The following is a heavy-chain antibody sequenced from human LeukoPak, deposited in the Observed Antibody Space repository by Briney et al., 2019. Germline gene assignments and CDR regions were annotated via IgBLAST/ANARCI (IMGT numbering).Heavy chain of an antibody. CDR2: IYHSGST. V-gene: IGHV4-38-2*01. CDR3: ARMGCSSTSCRGGYYYYMDV. J-gene: IGHJ6*03. D-gene: IGHD2-2*01. CDR1: GYSISSGYY. Sequence: PSETLSLTCAVSGYSISSGYYWGWIRQPPGKGLEWIGSIYHSGSTYYNPSPKSRVTISVDTSKNQFSLKLSSVTAADTAVYYCARMGCSSTSCRGGYYYYMDVWGKGTTVTVSS.